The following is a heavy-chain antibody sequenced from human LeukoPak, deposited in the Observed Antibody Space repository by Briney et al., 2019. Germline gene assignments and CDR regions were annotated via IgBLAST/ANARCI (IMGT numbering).Heavy chain of an antibody. V-gene: IGHV4-61*02. J-gene: IGHJ5*02. D-gene: IGHD3-3*01. Sequence: PSETLSLTCTVSGGSISSGSYYWSWIRQPAGKGLGWIGRIYTSGSTNYNPSLKSRVTISVDTSKNQFSLKLSSVTAADTAVYYCARVIGYDFWSGGPVRFDPWGQGTLVTVSS. CDR1: GGSISSGSYY. CDR3: ARVIGYDFWSGGPVRFDP. CDR2: IYTSGST.